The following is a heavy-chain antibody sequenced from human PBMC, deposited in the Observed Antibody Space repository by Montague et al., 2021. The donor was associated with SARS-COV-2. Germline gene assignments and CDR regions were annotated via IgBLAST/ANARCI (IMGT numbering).Heavy chain of an antibody. CDR3: TRGIDSYKTGY. J-gene: IGHJ4*02. V-gene: IGHV4-61*01. CDR1: DGSDISTHPH. D-gene: IGHD6-13*01. CDR2: LFHIDTA. Sequence: SETLSLTCTVSDGSDISTHPHWHWVRQSPGRGLEWIGGYLFHIDTADYNASLRSRVTISVDTSKNQFSLKLTSVTAADTAVYYCTRGIDSYKTGYWGQGIQVTVSS.